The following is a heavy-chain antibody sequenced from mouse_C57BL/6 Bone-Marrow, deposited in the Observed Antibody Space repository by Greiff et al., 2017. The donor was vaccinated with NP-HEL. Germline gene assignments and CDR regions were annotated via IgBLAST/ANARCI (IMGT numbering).Heavy chain of an antibody. CDR1: GYAFTNYL. CDR3: ARYHYSNYVGFAY. D-gene: IGHD2-5*01. V-gene: IGHV1-54*01. J-gene: IGHJ3*01. Sequence: QVQLQQSGAELVRPGTSVKVSCKASGYAFTNYLIEWVKQRPGQGLEWIGVINPGSGGTNYNEKFKGKATLTADKSSSTAYMQLSSLTSEDSAVYFCARYHYSNYVGFAYWGQGTLVTVSA. CDR2: INPGSGGT.